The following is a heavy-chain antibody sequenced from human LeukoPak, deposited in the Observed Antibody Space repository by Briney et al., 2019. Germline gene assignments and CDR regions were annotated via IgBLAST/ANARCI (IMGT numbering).Heavy chain of an antibody. CDR3: ARGGSSVLREGMDV. D-gene: IGHD3-10*01. Sequence: SVKVSCKASGGTFSSYAISWVRQAPGQGLERMGRIIPIFGIANYAQKFQGRVTITADKSTSTAYMELSSLRSEDTAVYYCARGGSSVLREGMDVWGQGTTVTVSS. J-gene: IGHJ6*02. CDR1: GGTFSSYA. V-gene: IGHV1-69*04. CDR2: IIPIFGIA.